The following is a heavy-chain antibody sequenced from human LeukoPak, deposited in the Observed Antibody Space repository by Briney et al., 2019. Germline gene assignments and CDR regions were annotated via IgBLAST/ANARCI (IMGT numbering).Heavy chain of an antibody. V-gene: IGHV3-74*01. D-gene: IGHD5-18*01. CDR3: TTDSGYTSPL. CDR1: GFTFSSYA. Sequence: GGSLRLSCAASGFTFSSYAMSWVRQAPGKGLVWVSRINDDGGDTTYADSVKGRFTISRDNAKNTLYLQMNSVRAEDTAVYYCTTDSGYTSPLWGQGTLVTVSS. CDR2: INDDGGDT. J-gene: IGHJ4*02.